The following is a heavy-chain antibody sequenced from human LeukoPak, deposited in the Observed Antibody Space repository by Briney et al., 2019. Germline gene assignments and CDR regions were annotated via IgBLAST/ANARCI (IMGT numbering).Heavy chain of an antibody. CDR1: GYTFTTSW. CDR3: ARPRTLDRTTKYYFDY. Sequence: GESLKISCKVSGYTFTTSWIGWVRQMPGKGLEWMGIIYPGDSDTRYSPSLQGQVTISADKSINTAYLQWSSLKASDTAMYYCARPRTLDRTTKYYFDYWGQGTLVTVSS. J-gene: IGHJ4*02. V-gene: IGHV5-51*01. D-gene: IGHD1-26*01. CDR2: IYPGDSDT.